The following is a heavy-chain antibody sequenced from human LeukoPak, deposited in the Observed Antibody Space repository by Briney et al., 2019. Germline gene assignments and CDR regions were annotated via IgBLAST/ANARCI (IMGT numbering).Heavy chain of an antibody. CDR2: IYYSGST. J-gene: IGHJ6*02. CDR1: GGSISSYY. D-gene: IGHD4-17*01. Sequence: PSETLSLTCTVSGGSISSYYWSWIRQPPGKGLEWIGYIYYSGSTNYNPSLKSRVTISVDTSKNQFSLELSSVTAADTAVYYCARGGGYYYYYYYATDVWGQGTTVTVSS. CDR3: ARGGGYYYYYYYATDV. V-gene: IGHV4-59*01.